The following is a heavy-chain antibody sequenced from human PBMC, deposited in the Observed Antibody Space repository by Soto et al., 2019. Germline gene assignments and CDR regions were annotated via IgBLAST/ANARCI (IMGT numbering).Heavy chain of an antibody. CDR1: GYTFTGYY. CDR2: INPNSGGT. CDR3: ARDQLGEISYYYYGMDD. J-gene: IGHJ6*02. V-gene: IGHV1-2*02. Sequence: ASVKVSCKASGYTFTGYYMHWVRQAPGQGLEWMGWINPNSGGTNYAQKFQGRVTMTRDTSISTAYMELSRLRSDDTAVYYCARDQLGEISYYYYGMDDWGQGTTVTVSS. D-gene: IGHD3-10*01.